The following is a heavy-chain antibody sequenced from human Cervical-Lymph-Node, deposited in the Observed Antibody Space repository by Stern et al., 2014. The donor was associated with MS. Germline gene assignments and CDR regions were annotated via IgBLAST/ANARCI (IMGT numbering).Heavy chain of an antibody. J-gene: IGHJ6*02. CDR1: GYTFKSHD. D-gene: IGHD2-15*01. CDR2: MNPDTGNT. CDR3: ARDAVGGQGSYNYGMDV. V-gene: IGHV1-8*01. Sequence: QVQLVQSGAEVKKPGASVKVSCQASGYTFKSHDINWVRQAPGQGLEWMGWMNPDTGNTGSGQKFLGRVSLTRDTSTNTAYLELSGLRPDDTAVYFCARDAVGGQGSYNYGMDVWGQGTTVTVSS.